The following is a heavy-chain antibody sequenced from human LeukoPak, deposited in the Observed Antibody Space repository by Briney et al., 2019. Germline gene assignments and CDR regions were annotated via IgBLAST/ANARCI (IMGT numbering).Heavy chain of an antibody. D-gene: IGHD5-12*01. J-gene: IGHJ2*01. CDR1: GYTLTELS. V-gene: IGHV1-24*01. Sequence: ASVKVSCKVSGYTLTELSMHWVRQAPGKGLEWMGGFDPEDGGTIYAQKFQGRVTMTEDTSTDTAYMELSSLRSEDTAVYYCATDYYSVHPSGYVSRYFDLWGRGTLVTVSS. CDR2: FDPEDGGT. CDR3: ATDYYSVHPSGYVSRYFDL.